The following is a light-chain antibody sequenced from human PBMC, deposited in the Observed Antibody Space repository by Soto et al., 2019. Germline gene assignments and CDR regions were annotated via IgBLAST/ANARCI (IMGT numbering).Light chain of an antibody. V-gene: IGKV1-39*01. CDR1: QSISSY. Sequence: DIQMTQSPSSLSASVGDRVTITCRASQSISSYLNWYQQKPGKAPKLLIYAASSLQSGVQSRFRSSGSGTDVNLTISSLQPEDFATYYCKQRHRTPPTFRQGTQLEIK. J-gene: IGKJ2*01. CDR3: KQRHRTPPT. CDR2: AAS.